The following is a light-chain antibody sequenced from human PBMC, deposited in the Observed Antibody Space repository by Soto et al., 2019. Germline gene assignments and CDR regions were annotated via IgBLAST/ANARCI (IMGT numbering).Light chain of an antibody. CDR3: HQYGTSLWT. J-gene: IGKJ1*01. CDR1: QSVGSNH. V-gene: IGKV3-20*01. Sequence: IVLTQSPGTLSLSPGERATLSCRTSQSVGSNHLAWYQQKPGQAPRLLVYDTSSRATGTPDRFSGSGSGTDFTLTVSRLEPEDFAVYYCHQYGTSLWTFGRGTKVDIK. CDR2: DTS.